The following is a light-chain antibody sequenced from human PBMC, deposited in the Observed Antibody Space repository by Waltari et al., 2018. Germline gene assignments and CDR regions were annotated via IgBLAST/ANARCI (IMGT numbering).Light chain of an antibody. CDR2: EVT. V-gene: IGLV2-8*01. CDR3: TSYGGSGNLV. J-gene: IGLJ1*01. CDR1: SSDVGAYDL. Sequence: QSALTQPPSASASPGQSVTISCTGTSSDVGAYDLVPWDQPHQGKAPKLLIYEVTKRPSGVPDRFSGSKSGNTASLTVSVLQAEDEADYYCTSYGGSGNLVFGTGTKVTVL.